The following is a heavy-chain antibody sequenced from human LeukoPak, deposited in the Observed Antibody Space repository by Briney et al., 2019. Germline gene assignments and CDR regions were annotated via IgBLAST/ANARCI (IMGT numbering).Heavy chain of an antibody. Sequence: GASVKVSCKASGYTFTGYYMHWVRQAPGQGLEWMGWINPNSGGTNYAQKFQGRVTMTRDTSISTAYMELSRLRSDDTAVYYCAGIGSSWYASQRGYWGQGPLVTVSS. D-gene: IGHD6-13*01. CDR3: AGIGSSWYASQRGY. CDR1: GYTFTGYY. CDR2: INPNSGGT. V-gene: IGHV1-2*02. J-gene: IGHJ4*02.